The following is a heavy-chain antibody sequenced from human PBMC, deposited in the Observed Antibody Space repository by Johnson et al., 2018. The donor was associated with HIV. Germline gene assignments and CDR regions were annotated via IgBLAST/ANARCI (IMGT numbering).Heavy chain of an antibody. CDR1: GFTFSDYY. V-gene: IGHV3-11*04. CDR3: ARGRKDIAAVDGLDTDGFDT. J-gene: IGHJ3*02. CDR2: INWNGGTT. D-gene: IGHD6-13*01. Sequence: QVQLVESGGGLVQPGGSLRLSCAASGFTFSDYYMSWIRQAPGKGLEWVSGINWNGGTTGYADSVKGRFTISRDNAKNTLYLQMTSLRPEDTAVYYCARGRKDIAAVDGLDTDGFDTWGQGTMVTVSS.